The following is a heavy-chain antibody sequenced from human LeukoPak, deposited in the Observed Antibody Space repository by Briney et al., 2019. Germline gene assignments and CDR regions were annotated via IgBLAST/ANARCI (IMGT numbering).Heavy chain of an antibody. D-gene: IGHD3-10*01. CDR1: GFTFSSYS. CDR3: AKRGDYYGSGSQEG. V-gene: IGHV3-23*01. Sequence: PGGSLRLSCVASGFTFSSYSMNWVRQAPGKRLEWVSAISGSGGSTYYADSVKGRFTISRDNSKNTLYLQMNSLRAEDTAVYYCAKRGDYYGSGSQEGWGQGTLVTVSS. J-gene: IGHJ4*02. CDR2: ISGSGGST.